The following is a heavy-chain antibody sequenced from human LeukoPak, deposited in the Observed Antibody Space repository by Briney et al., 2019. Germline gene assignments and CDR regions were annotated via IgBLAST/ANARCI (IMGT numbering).Heavy chain of an antibody. V-gene: IGHV1-8*01. D-gene: IGHD3-22*01. CDR3: ASRMIVVVITEADDAFDI. CDR2: MNPNSGNT. CDR1: GYTFTSYD. Sequence: ASVTVSCKAAGYTFTSYDINWVRQAAGQGREWMGWMNPNSGNTGYAQKFQGRVTMTRNTSISIAYMELSSLRSEDTAVYYCASRMIVVVITEADDAFDIWGQGTMVTVSS. J-gene: IGHJ3*02.